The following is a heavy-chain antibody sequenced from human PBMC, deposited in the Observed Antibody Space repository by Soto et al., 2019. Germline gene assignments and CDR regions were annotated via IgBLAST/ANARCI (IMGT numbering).Heavy chain of an antibody. Sequence: ASVKVSCKASGYTFTSYGISWVRQAPGQGLEWMGWISAYNDYTSYAQRLQGRVTMTTDTSTSTVYMKLSSVTAADTAVYYCARNYDTLTGYLAFDYWGQGTLVTVSS. V-gene: IGHV1-18*01. J-gene: IGHJ4*02. CDR2: ISAYNDYT. D-gene: IGHD3-9*01. CDR3: ARNYDTLTGYLAFDY. CDR1: GYTFTSYG.